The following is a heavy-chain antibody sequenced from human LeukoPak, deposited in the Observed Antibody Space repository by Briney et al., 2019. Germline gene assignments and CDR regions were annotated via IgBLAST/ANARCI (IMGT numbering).Heavy chain of an antibody. J-gene: IGHJ6*02. CDR1: GGSFSGYY. Sequence: SETLSLTCAVYGGSFSGYYWSWIRQPPGKGLEWIGEINHSGSTNYNPSLKSRVTISVDTSKNQFSLKLSSVTAADTAVYYCARSGFVVVPAAMGSYGMDVWGQGTTVTVSS. V-gene: IGHV4-34*01. CDR3: ARSGFVVVPAAMGSYGMDV. D-gene: IGHD2-2*01. CDR2: INHSGST.